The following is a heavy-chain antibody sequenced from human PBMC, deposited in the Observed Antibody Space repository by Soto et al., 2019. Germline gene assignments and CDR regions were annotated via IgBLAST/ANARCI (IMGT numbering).Heavy chain of an antibody. Sequence: GESLKISCKGSGYSFTSYWISWVRQMPGKGLEWMGRIDPSDSYTNYSPSFQGHVTISADKSISTAYLQWSSLKASDTAVYYCVKGHRALDNWGQGTLVTVSS. CDR1: GYSFTSYW. V-gene: IGHV5-10-1*01. J-gene: IGHJ4*02. CDR3: VKGHRALDN. CDR2: IDPSDSYT.